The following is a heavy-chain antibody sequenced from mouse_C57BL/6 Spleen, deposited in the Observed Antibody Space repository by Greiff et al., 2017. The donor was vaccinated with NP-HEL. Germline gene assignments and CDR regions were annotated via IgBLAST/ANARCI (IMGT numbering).Heavy chain of an antibody. CDR2: INPNYGTT. Sequence: VQLQQSGPELVKPGASVKISCKASGYSFTDYNMNWVKQSNGKSLEWIGVINPNYGTTSYNQKFKGKATLTVDQSSSTAYMQLNSLTSEDSAVYYCGIYYYGSRRERGYYFDYWGQGTTLTVSS. V-gene: IGHV1-39*01. CDR1: GYSFTDYN. J-gene: IGHJ2*01. CDR3: GIYYYGSRRERGYYFDY. D-gene: IGHD1-1*01.